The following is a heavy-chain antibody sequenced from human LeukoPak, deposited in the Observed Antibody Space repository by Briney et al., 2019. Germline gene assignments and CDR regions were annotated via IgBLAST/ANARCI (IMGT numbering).Heavy chain of an antibody. CDR1: GVSFSGYY. CDR3: ARGRLGYCSGGSCYSYSNWFDP. Sequence: PSETLSLTCAVYGVSFSGYYWSWIRQPPGKGLEWIGEINHSGSTNYNPSLKSRVTISVDTSKNQFSLKLSSVTAADTAVYYCARGRLGYCSGGSCYSYSNWFDPWGQGTLVTVSS. V-gene: IGHV4-34*01. J-gene: IGHJ5*02. CDR2: INHSGST. D-gene: IGHD2-15*01.